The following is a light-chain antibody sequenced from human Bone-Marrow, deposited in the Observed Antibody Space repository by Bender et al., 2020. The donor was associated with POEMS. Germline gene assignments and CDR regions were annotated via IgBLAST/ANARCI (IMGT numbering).Light chain of an antibody. CDR1: NIGSKS. J-gene: IGLJ3*02. V-gene: IGLV3-25*03. Sequence: SYELTQPPSVSVSPGQTARITCGGNNIGSKSVHWYQQKAGQAPVLVIYKDSERPSGIPERMSGSSSGTTVTLTISGVQAEDEADYYCQSSEFGDAGWVFGGGTRLTVL. CDR2: KDS. CDR3: QSSEFGDAGWV.